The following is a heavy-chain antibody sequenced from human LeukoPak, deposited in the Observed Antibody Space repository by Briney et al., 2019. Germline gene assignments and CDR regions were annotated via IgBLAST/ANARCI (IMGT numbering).Heavy chain of an antibody. D-gene: IGHD2-2*01. CDR3: ARQHCSSTSCYASSYMDV. CDR2: IYTSGST. V-gene: IGHV4-4*09. Sequence: SETLSLTCTVSGGSISSYYWSWIRQPPGKGLEWIGYIYTSGSTNYNPSLKSRVTISVDTSKNQFSLKLSSVTAADTAVYYCARQHCSSTSCYASSYMDVWGKGTTVTVSS. J-gene: IGHJ6*03. CDR1: GGSISSYY.